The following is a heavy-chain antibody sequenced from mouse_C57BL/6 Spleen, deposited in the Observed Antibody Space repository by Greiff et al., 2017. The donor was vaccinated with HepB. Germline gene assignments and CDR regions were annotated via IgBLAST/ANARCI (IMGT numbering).Heavy chain of an antibody. V-gene: IGHV1-75*01. Sequence: QVQLKESGPELVKPGASVKISCKASGYTFTDYYINWVKQRPGQGLEWIGWIFPGSGSTYYNEKFKGKATLTVDKSSSTAYMLLSSLTSEDSAVYFCARGALDGSSSGYFDVWGTGTTVTVSS. CDR3: ARGALDGSSSGYFDV. CDR1: GYTFTDYY. J-gene: IGHJ1*03. CDR2: IFPGSGST. D-gene: IGHD1-1*01.